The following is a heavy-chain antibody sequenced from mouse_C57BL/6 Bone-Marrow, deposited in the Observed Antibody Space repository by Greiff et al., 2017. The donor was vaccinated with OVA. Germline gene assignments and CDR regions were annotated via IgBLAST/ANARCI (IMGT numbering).Heavy chain of an antibody. CDR1: GFNIKDDY. CDR3: TSQASDWAWFAY. J-gene: IGHJ3*01. Sequence: EVQLQESGAELVRPGASVKLSCTASGFNIKDDYMHWVKQRPEQGLEWIGWIDPENGDTEYASKFQGKATITADTSSNTAYLQLSSLTSEDTAVYYWTSQASDWAWFAYWGQGTLVTVSA. V-gene: IGHV14-4*01. CDR2: IDPENGDT.